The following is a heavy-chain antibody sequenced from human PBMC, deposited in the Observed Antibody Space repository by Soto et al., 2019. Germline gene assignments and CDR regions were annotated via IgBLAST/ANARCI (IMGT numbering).Heavy chain of an antibody. CDR2: INHSGST. J-gene: IGHJ3*02. CDR3: ARADRKLDAFDI. V-gene: IGHV4-34*01. D-gene: IGHD1-7*01. Sequence: SSETLSLTCAVYGGSFSGYYWSWIRQPPGKGLEWIGEINHSGSTNYNPSLKSRVTISVDTSKNQFSLKLSSVTAADTAVYYCARADRKLDAFDIWGQGTMVTVSS. CDR1: GGSFSGYY.